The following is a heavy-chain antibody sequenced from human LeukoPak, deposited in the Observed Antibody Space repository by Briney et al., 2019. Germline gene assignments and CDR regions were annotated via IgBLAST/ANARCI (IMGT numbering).Heavy chain of an antibody. Sequence: GGSLRLSCVASGFTFSSYWMSWVRQAPGKGLEWVANIKPDGSDKNYVDCMKGRFSISRDNSKNLLYLQMNVLRAEDTAVYYCGRGGNWNDFWGQGTLVTVSS. CDR2: IKPDGSDK. V-gene: IGHV3-7*03. CDR1: GFTFSSYW. J-gene: IGHJ4*02. CDR3: GRGGNWNDF. D-gene: IGHD1-1*01.